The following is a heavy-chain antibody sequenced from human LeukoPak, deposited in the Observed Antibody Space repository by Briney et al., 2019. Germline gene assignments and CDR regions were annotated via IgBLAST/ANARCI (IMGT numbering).Heavy chain of an antibody. CDR1: GLTFSNSA. D-gene: IGHD1-14*01. CDR2: ITGSGAYT. J-gene: IGHJ5*02. V-gene: IGHV3-23*01. CDR3: ANKPAGFDP. Sequence: GGSLRLSCAASGLTFSNSAMTWVRQAPGMGLEWVASITGSGAYTYYADIVKGRFTISRDNSKNTLYLQMNSLRAEDTAVYYCANKPAGFDPWGQGTLVTDSS.